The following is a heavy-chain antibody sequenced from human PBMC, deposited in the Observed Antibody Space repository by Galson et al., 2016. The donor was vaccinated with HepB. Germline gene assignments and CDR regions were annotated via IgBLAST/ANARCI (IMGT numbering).Heavy chain of an antibody. V-gene: IGHV1-18*01. CDR2: ISAFNVNT. J-gene: IGHJ6*02. CDR3: ARDHQYYGMDV. D-gene: IGHD2-2*01. Sequence: SVKVSCKAYGYTFTRYGISWVRQAPGQGLDWMAWISAFNVNTNSTKKLQGRVTMTTDTSTSTAYMELRSLRSDDTAGYYCARDHQYYGMDVWCQGTTVTVAS. CDR1: GYTFTRYG.